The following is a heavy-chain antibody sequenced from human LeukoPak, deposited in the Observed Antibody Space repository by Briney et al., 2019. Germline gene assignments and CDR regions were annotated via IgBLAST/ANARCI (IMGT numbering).Heavy chain of an antibody. CDR1: GYIFTSYW. CDR2: INPSDSYT. D-gene: IGHD6-13*01. CDR3: ARQGLSNSFDY. J-gene: IGHJ4*02. Sequence: GESLKISCKGSGYIFTSYWITWVRQMPGKGLEWMGRINPSDSYTNYSPSFQGHVTISADKSVSTAYLQWSSLNASDTGMYYCARQGLSNSFDYWGQGTLVTVSS. V-gene: IGHV5-10-1*01.